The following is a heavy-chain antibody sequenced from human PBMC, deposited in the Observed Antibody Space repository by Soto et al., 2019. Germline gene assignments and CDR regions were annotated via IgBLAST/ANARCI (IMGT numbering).Heavy chain of an antibody. J-gene: IGHJ4*02. CDR1: GYTFTSYA. CDR3: ARVGSGELISDY. D-gene: IGHD3-10*01. V-gene: IGHV1-3*01. CDR2: INAGNGNT. Sequence: ASVKVSCKASGYTFTSYAMHWMRQAPGQRLEWMGWINAGNGNTKYSQKFQGRVTITRDTSASTAYMELSSLRSEDTAVYYCARVGSGELISDYWGQGTLVTVSS.